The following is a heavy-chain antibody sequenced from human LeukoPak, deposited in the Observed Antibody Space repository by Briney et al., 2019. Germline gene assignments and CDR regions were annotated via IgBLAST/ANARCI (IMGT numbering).Heavy chain of an antibody. D-gene: IGHD3-9*01. CDR3: ARSQDLRYFDC. CDR2: TSSSSTYI. V-gene: IGHV3-21*01. CDR1: GFTFSSYS. J-gene: IGHJ4*02. Sequence: PGGSLRLSCAASGFTFSSYSMNWVRQAPGKGLEWVSSTSSSSTYIYYADSVRGRFTISRDNAKNSLYLQMNSLRAEDTAVYYCARSQDLRYFDCWGQGTLVTVSS.